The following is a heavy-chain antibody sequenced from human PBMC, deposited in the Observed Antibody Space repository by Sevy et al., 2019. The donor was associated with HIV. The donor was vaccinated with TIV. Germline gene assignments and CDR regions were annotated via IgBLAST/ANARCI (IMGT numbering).Heavy chain of an antibody. D-gene: IGHD3-22*01. CDR3: ARLRSALDYDSSGPEDY. Sequence: ASVKVSCKASGDTLSNYALSWVRQAPGQGLEWMGGILPILRSAKTAQKFQDRVTITVDDSTSTACMVLNSLRFEDTAMYYRARLRSALDYDSSGPEDYGGQGTLVTVSS. CDR1: GDTLSNYA. CDR2: ILPILRSA. V-gene: IGHV1-69*13. J-gene: IGHJ4*02.